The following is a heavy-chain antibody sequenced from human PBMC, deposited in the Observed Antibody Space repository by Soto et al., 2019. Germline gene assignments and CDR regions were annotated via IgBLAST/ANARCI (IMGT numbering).Heavy chain of an antibody. CDR2: IFPTFGAS. D-gene: IGHD2-15*01. CDR3: ARVEGRGFIAN. J-gene: IGHJ4*02. Sequence: QVRLVQSGAEVKKPGSSVTGSCMASETFGDYETIWGRQPTGQGLEWISGIFPTFGASNYAQQFQGRVTTRADESTLTVYMEVNSLRSEDTVVYFCARVEGRGFIANLGQGTHVIVSS. V-gene: IGHV1-69*01. CDR1: ETFGDYE.